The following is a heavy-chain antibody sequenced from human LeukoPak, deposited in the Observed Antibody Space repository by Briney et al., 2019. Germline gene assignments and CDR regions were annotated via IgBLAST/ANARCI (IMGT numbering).Heavy chain of an antibody. CDR3: ARGRVGYSYSFYY. CDR2: IKQDGSER. D-gene: IGHD5-18*01. V-gene: IGHV3-7*01. Sequence: GRSLRLSCAASGFTFSSYWMSWVRQAPGKGLEWVANIKQDGSERYYVDSVKGRFTISRDNAKNSLYLQMNSLRAEDTAVYYCARGRVGYSYSFYYWGKGTLVTVSS. J-gene: IGHJ4*02. CDR1: GFTFSSYW.